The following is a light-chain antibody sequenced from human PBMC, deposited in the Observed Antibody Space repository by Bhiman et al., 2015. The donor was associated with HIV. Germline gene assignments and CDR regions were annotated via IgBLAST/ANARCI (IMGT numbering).Light chain of an antibody. Sequence: QSALTQPASVSGSPGQSITISCTGTGSDVGGYNHVSWYQQHPGKAPKLMIYDVSNRPSGVSNRFSGSKSGNTASLTISGLQAEDEADYYCSSFTSSITYVFGTGT. J-gene: IGLJ1*01. CDR1: GSDVGGYNH. V-gene: IGLV2-14*03. CDR3: SSFTSSITYV. CDR2: DVS.